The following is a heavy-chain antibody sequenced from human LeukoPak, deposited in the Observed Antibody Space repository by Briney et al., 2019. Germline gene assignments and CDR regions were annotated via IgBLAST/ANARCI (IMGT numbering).Heavy chain of an antibody. CDR3: AKDVHGDGYYFDY. J-gene: IGHJ4*02. V-gene: IGHV3-9*01. CDR1: GFTFDDYA. Sequence: PGRSLRLSCAASGFTFDDYAMHWVRQAPGKGLEWVSGISWNSGSIGYADSVKGRFTISRDNAKNSLYLQMNSLRAEDTALYYCAKDVHGDGYYFDYWDQGTLVTVSS. D-gene: IGHD4-17*01. CDR2: ISWNSGSI.